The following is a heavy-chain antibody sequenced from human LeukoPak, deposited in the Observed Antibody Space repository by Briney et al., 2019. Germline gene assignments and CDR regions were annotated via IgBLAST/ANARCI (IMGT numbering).Heavy chain of an antibody. Sequence: GGSLRLSCAASGFTVSSNYMSWVRQAPGKGLEWVSVIYSGGSTYYADSVKGRFTISRDNSKNTLYLQMNSLRAEDTAVYYCAREKGNWDDAFDIWGQGTMVTVSS. V-gene: IGHV3-66*01. CDR1: GFTVSSNY. D-gene: IGHD1-1*01. CDR3: AREKGNWDDAFDI. J-gene: IGHJ3*02. CDR2: IYSGGST.